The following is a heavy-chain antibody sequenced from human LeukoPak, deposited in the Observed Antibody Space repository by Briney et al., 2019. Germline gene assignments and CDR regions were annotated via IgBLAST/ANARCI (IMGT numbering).Heavy chain of an antibody. V-gene: IGHV3-74*01. CDR1: GFTFSSYW. Sequence: GGSLRLSCAASGFTFSSYWMHWVRQAPGKGLVWVSRINSDGSSTSYADSVKGRFTISRDNAKNTLYLQMNSLRAEDTAVYYCARKPWFGELGPDYYYGMTSGAKGPRSPSPQ. J-gene: IGHJ6*04. CDR2: INSDGSST. CDR3: ARKPWFGELGPDYYYGMTS. D-gene: IGHD3-10*01.